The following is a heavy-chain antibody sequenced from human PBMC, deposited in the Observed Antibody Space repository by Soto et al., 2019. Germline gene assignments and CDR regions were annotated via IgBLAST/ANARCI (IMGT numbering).Heavy chain of an antibody. CDR3: ASRITIFGVVIPSYYYYGMDV. CDR2: IIPIFGTA. Sequence: SVKVSCKASGGTFSSYAISWVRQAPGQGLEWMGVIIPIFGTANYAQKFQGRVTITADESTSTAYMELSSLRSEDTAVYYCASRITIFGVVIPSYYYYGMDVWGQGTTVTVSS. CDR1: GGTFSSYA. J-gene: IGHJ6*02. V-gene: IGHV1-69*13. D-gene: IGHD3-3*01.